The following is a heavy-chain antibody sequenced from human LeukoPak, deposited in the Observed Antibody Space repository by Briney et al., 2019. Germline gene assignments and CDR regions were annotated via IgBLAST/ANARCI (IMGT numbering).Heavy chain of an antibody. CDR2: ISGSGANT. CDR3: AKGGTGTDVRFDY. J-gene: IGHJ4*02. V-gene: IGHV3-23*01. Sequence: GGSLRLSCAASGFSFNSYVMTCVRQAPGKGLEWVSGISGSGANTYYADSVKGRFTISRDNSKNTLYLQMNSLRAEDTAVYYCAKGGTGTDVRFDYWGQGTLVTVSS. CDR1: GFSFNSYV. D-gene: IGHD1-1*01.